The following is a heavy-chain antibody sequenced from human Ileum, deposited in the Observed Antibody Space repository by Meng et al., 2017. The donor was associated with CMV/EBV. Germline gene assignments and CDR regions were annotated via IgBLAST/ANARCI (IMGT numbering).Heavy chain of an antibody. Sequence: GESLKISCAASGFTFSSFAMSWVRQAPGKGLEWLSHINSGGTTVYHADSVKGRVTISRDNAKNTVLLQIDSLGVGDTAVYYCAREGDVRTGTYYYGMDVWGRGTTVTVSS. V-gene: IGHV3-48*03. D-gene: IGHD3-10*01. CDR2: INSGGTTV. CDR1: GFTFSSFA. J-gene: IGHJ6*02. CDR3: AREGDVRTGTYYYGMDV.